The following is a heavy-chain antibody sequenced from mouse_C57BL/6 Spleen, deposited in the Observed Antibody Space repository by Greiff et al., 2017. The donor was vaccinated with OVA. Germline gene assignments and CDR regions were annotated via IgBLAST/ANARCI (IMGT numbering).Heavy chain of an antibody. V-gene: IGHV1-64*01. CDR2: IHPNSGST. CDR1: GYTFTSYW. D-gene: IGHD1-1*01. CDR3: ARYPTVVARGDYFDY. J-gene: IGHJ2*01. Sequence: VKLQQPGAELVKPGASVKLSCKASGYTFTSYWMHWVKQRPGQGLEWIGMIHPNSGSTNYNEKFKSKATLTVDKSSSTAYMQLSSLTSEDSAVYYCARYPTVVARGDYFDYWGQGTTLTVSS.